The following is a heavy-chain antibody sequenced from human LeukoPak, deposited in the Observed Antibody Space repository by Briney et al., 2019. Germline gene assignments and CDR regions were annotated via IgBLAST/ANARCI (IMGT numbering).Heavy chain of an antibody. Sequence: ASVKVSCKASGYTFTGYYMHWVRQAPGQGLEWMGWINPNSGGTNYAQKFQGRITMTRDTSISTAYVELSRLRSDDTAVYYCASAVGGKDIVVVPAAMAYWGQGTLVTVSS. CDR1: GYTFTGYY. J-gene: IGHJ4*02. V-gene: IGHV1-2*02. CDR3: ASAVGGKDIVVVPAAMAY. D-gene: IGHD2-2*01. CDR2: INPNSGGT.